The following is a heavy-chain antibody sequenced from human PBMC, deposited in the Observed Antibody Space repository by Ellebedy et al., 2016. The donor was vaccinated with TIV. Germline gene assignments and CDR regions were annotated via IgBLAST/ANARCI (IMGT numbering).Heavy chain of an antibody. J-gene: IGHJ6*03. V-gene: IGHV4-34*01. CDR1: GGSLRGYY. CDR3: ARHNYNSYYMDV. Sequence: SETLSLXXAVYGGSLRGYYWSWIRQSPGKGLGWIGEVDHRGSINLNPSLKSRVTISLDTSKNQFSLKLSSVTAADTAVYYCARHNYNSYYMDVWGKGTTVTVSS. CDR2: VDHRGSI.